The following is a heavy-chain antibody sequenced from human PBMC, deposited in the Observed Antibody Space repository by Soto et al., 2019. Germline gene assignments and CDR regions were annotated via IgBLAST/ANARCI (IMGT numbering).Heavy chain of an antibody. CDR2: ISLSGSTI. V-gene: IGHV3-48*03. CDR3: ARESFSASPNFFDY. D-gene: IGHD3-3*02. Sequence: GGSLKLSCAASGFAFSNYELNWFAKPPGKGLEWVSYISLSGSTIYYADSVKGRFTISRDDAKNSLYLQMDSLRADDTAVYYCARESFSASPNFFDYWGQGTLVTVSS. CDR1: GFAFSNYE. J-gene: IGHJ4*02.